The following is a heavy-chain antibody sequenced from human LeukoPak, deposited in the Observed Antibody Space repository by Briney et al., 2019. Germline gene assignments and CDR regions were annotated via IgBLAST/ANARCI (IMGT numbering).Heavy chain of an antibody. J-gene: IGHJ4*02. Sequence: ASVKVSCEASGYTFTSYGISWVRQAPGQGLEWMGWISAYNGNTNYAQKLQGRVTMTTDTSTSTAYMELRSLRSDDTAVYYCARDAIIAATGPWGFDYWGQGTLVTVSS. CDR3: ARDAIIAATGPWGFDY. CDR2: ISAYNGNT. CDR1: GYTFTSYG. V-gene: IGHV1-18*01. D-gene: IGHD6-13*01.